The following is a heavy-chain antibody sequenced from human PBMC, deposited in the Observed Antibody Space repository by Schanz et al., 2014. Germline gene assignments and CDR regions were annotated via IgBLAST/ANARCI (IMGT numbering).Heavy chain of an antibody. J-gene: IGHJ4*02. CDR2: ISGSGGST. D-gene: IGHD2-2*01. CDR1: GFTFSSYA. V-gene: IGHV3-23*04. CDR3: AKDLLYGAPMPLNHLDY. Sequence: EGQLAESGGGLVQPGGSLRLSCAASGFTFSSYAMSWVRQAPGKGLEWVSGISGSGGSTYYADSVKGRFTISRDNSKNTLYLQMNSLRAEDTAVYYCAKDLLYGAPMPLNHLDYWGQGTLVTVSS.